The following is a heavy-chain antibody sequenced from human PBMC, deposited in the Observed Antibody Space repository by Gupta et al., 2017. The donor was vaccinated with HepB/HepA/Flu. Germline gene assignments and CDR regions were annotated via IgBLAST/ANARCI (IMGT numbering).Heavy chain of an antibody. CDR3: ARVSAPGRLPGTLYSFDF. D-gene: IGHD1-14*01. J-gene: IGHJ4*02. Sequence: HVQLVESGGGVVQPGRSLSLSCAASGFTFSTYAMNWVRQAPGKGLEWMAVISFDGVNKYYADSMRGRFSISRDNSRNTLYLQMNSLRAEDSAVYYCARVSAPGRLPGTLYSFDFWGQGTLVTVSS. CDR1: GFTFSTYA. V-gene: IGHV3-30-3*01. CDR2: ISFDGVNK.